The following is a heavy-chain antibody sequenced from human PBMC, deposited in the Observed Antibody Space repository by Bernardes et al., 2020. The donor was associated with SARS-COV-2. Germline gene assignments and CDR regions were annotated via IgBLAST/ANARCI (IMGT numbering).Heavy chain of an antibody. CDR3: SRPSMVRGVIPRDTFDF. V-gene: IGHV1-46*03. D-gene: IGHD3-10*01. J-gene: IGHJ4*02. CDR1: GYTFTSYY. CDR2: INPSAGST. Sequence: ASVKVSCKASGYTFTSYYIHWLRQAPGQGLEWVGLINPSAGSTAYAQKFQGRVTITRDTSTSTVYMELSSLRSEDTAVFYCSRPSMVRGVIPRDTFDFWGQGTLVTVSS.